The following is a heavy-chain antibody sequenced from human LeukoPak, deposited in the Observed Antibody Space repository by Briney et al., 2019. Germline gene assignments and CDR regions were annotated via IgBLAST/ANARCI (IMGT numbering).Heavy chain of an antibody. J-gene: IGHJ4*02. D-gene: IGHD3-22*01. CDR1: GGTFSSYS. Sequence: SVKVSCKASGGTFSSYSISCVRQAPGQGLEGMGRIIPTLGIGNYAQKFQGRVTITADKSTSTAYMELSSLRSEDTAVYYCARDRGDYYDSSGYYYVSYWGQGTLVTVSS. CDR3: ARDRGDYYDSSGYYYVSY. V-gene: IGHV1-69*04. CDR2: IIPTLGIG.